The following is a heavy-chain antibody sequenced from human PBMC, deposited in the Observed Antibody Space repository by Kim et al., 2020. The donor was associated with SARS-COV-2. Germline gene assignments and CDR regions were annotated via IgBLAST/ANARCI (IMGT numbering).Heavy chain of an antibody. CDR3: AMDRRPSREYSGNDFDYFDD. Sequence: ASVKVSCKVSAYTRTELSIHWVRQAPGKGLEWLGGFDPEHRETIYAQRFQGRVTMTEDSSTGTAYMELSSLTSEDSALYYCAMDRRPSREYSGNDFDYFDDWGQGTLVTVSS. CDR1: AYTRTELS. V-gene: IGHV1-24*01. D-gene: IGHD5-12*01. CDR2: FDPEHRET. J-gene: IGHJ4*02.